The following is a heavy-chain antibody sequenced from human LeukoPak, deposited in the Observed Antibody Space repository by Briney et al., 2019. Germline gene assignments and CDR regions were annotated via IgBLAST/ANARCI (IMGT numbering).Heavy chain of an antibody. CDR1: FGSIRSTNYY. Sequence: SETLSLTCTVSFGSIRSTNYYWAWIRQPPGKGLEWIGSIYYNGSTYYNPSLKSRLTISVDTSKNQFSLKLSSVTAADTAVYHCARHPLHIVGVTGNVFYAFDIWGQGTMVTVSS. J-gene: IGHJ3*02. CDR2: IYYNGST. CDR3: ARHPLHIVGVTGNVFYAFDI. V-gene: IGHV4-39*01. D-gene: IGHD2-21*02.